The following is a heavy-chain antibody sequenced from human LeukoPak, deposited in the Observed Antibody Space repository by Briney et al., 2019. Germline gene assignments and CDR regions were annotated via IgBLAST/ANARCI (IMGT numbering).Heavy chain of an antibody. J-gene: IGHJ4*02. D-gene: IGHD1-26*01. CDR1: GASISSSSYY. CDR2: IYYTGDT. Sequence: PSETLSLTCTVSGASISSSSYYWGWIRQPPGKGLEWIGSIYYTGDTYYKPSLESRVTISVDTSRNHFSLTLSSVTAADTALYYCARQRQVEAPSNWGQGTLVTVSS. V-gene: IGHV4-39*01. CDR3: ARQRQVEAPSN.